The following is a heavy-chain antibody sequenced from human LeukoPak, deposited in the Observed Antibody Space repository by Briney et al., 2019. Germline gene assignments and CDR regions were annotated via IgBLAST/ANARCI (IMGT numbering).Heavy chain of an antibody. CDR1: GGSISSISSNNH. CDR2: IYYSGST. J-gene: IGHJ5*02. Sequence: PSETLSLTCIVSGGSISSISSNNHWGWIRQPPGKGLEWIGSIYYSGSTNYNPSLKSRVTISVDTSKNQFSLKLSSVTAADTAVYYCAKRVVVILYNWFDPWGQGTLVTVSS. D-gene: IGHD3-22*01. CDR3: AKRVVVILYNWFDP. V-gene: IGHV4-39*07.